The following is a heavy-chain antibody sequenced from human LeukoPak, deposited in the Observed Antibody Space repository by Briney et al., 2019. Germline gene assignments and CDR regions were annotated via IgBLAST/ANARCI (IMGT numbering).Heavy chain of an antibody. D-gene: IGHD1-26*01. CDR2: IYTSGST. CDR3: ARGLVGALFDY. Sequence: PSETLSLTCPVSGGSISSGSYCWSWIRQPAGKGLEWIGRIYTSGSTNYNPSPKRRVTITVDTSQNQFSLKLSYVTAADTAVYYCARGLVGALFDYWGQGTLVTVSS. V-gene: IGHV4-61*02. J-gene: IGHJ4*02. CDR1: GGSISSGSYC.